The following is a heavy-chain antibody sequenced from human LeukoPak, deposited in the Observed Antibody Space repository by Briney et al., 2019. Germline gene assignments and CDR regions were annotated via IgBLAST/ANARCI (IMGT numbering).Heavy chain of an antibody. CDR1: GFTLDNYW. Sequence: PGGSLRLSCAASGFTLDNYWMHWVRQPPGKGLVWVSRISVDGSTTTYADFVKGRFTISRDNGKNTVDLQMNSLRADDTAVYCCGGSQSGWQHDPFDIWGQGTMVIVSS. CDR2: ISVDGSTT. V-gene: IGHV3-74*03. CDR3: GGSQSGWQHDPFDI. J-gene: IGHJ3*02. D-gene: IGHD6-19*01.